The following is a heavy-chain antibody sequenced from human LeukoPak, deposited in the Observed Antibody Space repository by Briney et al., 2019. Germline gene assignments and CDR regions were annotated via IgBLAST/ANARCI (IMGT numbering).Heavy chain of an antibody. CDR3: ARDYRTNGVTLDY. D-gene: IGHD2-21*02. Sequence: PSETLSLTCTVSGGSISSSSYYWGWIRQPPGKGLEWIGSIYYSGSTYYNPSLKSRVTISVDTSKNQFSLKLSSVTAADTAVYYCARDYRTNGVTLDYWGQGTLVTVSS. V-gene: IGHV4-39*07. CDR1: GGSISSSSYY. J-gene: IGHJ4*02. CDR2: IYYSGST.